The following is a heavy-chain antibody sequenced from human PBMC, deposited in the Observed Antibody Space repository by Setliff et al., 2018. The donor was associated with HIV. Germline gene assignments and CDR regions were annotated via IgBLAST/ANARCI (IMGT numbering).Heavy chain of an antibody. Sequence: PSETLSLTCTVSGGSISSSSYYWGWIRQPPGKGLEWIGSIYYSGSTYYNPSLKSRVTTSVDTSKNQFSLKLSSVTAADTAVYYCARQEGYCSSTSCYAGSFMGYYYVDVWGKGTTVTVSS. V-gene: IGHV4-39*01. CDR2: IYYSGST. CDR1: GGSISSSSYY. CDR3: ARQEGYCSSTSCYAGSFMGYYYVDV. D-gene: IGHD2-2*01. J-gene: IGHJ6*03.